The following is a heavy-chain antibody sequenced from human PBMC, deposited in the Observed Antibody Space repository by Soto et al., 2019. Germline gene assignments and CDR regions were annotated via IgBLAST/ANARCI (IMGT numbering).Heavy chain of an antibody. D-gene: IGHD1-26*01. CDR1: GGTFSSYA. CDR2: IIPIFGTA. Sequence: QVQLVQSGAEVKKPGSSVKVSCKASGGTFSSYAISWVRQAPGQGLEWMGGIIPIFGTANYAQKFQGRVMITADESTSTAYMELSSLSSEDTPVDSCARSVSVGSYYHFDYWGQGTLVTVFS. J-gene: IGHJ4*02. V-gene: IGHV1-69*01. CDR3: ARSVSVGSYYHFDY.